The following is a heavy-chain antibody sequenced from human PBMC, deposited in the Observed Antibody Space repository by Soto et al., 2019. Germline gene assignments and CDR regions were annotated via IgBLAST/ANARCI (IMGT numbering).Heavy chain of an antibody. CDR1: GYSFTTYA. J-gene: IGHJ4*02. CDR2: INAGNGNT. D-gene: IGHD3-10*01. CDR3: ARSLVWFGELSYYFDY. V-gene: IGHV1-3*01. Sequence: QVHLVQSGAEVKKPGASVIISCKASGYSFTTYAMHWVRQAPGQRLEWMGWINAGNGNTKYSQKFQGRVTITRDTSVSTAYMELSSLGSEDTAVFYCARSLVWFGELSYYFDYWGQGTLVTVSS.